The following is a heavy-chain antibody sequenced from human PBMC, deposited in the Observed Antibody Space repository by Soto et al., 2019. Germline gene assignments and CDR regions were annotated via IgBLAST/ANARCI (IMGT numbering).Heavy chain of an antibody. CDR3: ARSAYPSGAFDI. CDR1: GDSVTSNRAA. Sequence: SQTLSLTCGISGDSVTSNRAAWNWIRQSPSRGLEWLGRTYYRSKWSSDYAMSVQGRITINPDTSKHQFSLQLNSVTPQDTAVYYCARSAYPSGAFDIWGQGTVVTVSS. CDR2: TYYRSKWSS. J-gene: IGHJ3*02. V-gene: IGHV6-1*01.